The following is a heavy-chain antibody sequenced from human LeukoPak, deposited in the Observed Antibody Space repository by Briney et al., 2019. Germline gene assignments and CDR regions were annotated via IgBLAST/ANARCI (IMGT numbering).Heavy chain of an antibody. V-gene: IGHV3-53*01. CDR3: ARGYSSADY. D-gene: IGHD5-18*01. CDR2: IYRDGST. Sequence: PGGSLRLSCAASGLNVSTNNMNWARQAPGKGLEWVSAIYRDGSTLNANSVKGRFTISRDSSKNTLYLQMNSLRAEDTAVYYCARGYSSADYWGQGTLVTVSS. J-gene: IGHJ4*02. CDR1: GLNVSTNN.